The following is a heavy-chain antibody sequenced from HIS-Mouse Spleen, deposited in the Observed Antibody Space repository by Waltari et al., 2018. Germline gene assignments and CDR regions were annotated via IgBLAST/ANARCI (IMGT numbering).Heavy chain of an antibody. CDR2: ISYDGSNK. Sequence: QVQLVESGGGVVQPGRSLRLSCAASGFTFSSYGMHWVRQAPGKGLEWVAVISYDGSNKYYADSVKGRFTISRDNSKNTLYLQMNSLRAEDTAVYYCAKEGPDSSGWYDYYYYYYGMDVWGQGTTVTVSS. J-gene: IGHJ6*02. CDR1: GFTFSSYG. D-gene: IGHD6-19*01. CDR3: AKEGPDSSGWYDYYYYYYGMDV. V-gene: IGHV3-30*18.